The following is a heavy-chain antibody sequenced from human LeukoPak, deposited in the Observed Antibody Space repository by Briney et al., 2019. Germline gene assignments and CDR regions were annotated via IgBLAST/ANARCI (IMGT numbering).Heavy chain of an antibody. CDR3: AKDSRETLAGTEDY. Sequence: GGSLRLSCAASGFTFSSYAMSWVRQAPGKGLEWVSAISGSGSTTYYADSVKGRFTTSRDNSQNTLSLQMNSLRAEDTAVYYCAKDSRETLAGTEDYWGRGTLVTVSS. V-gene: IGHV3-23*01. CDR2: ISGSGSTT. J-gene: IGHJ4*02. CDR1: GFTFSSYA. D-gene: IGHD6-19*01.